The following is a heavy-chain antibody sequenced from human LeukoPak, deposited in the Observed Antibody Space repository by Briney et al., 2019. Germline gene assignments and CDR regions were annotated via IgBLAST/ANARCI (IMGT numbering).Heavy chain of an antibody. J-gene: IGHJ4*02. Sequence: GGSLRLSCAASGFTFSSYAMSWVRQAPGKGLEWVSAISGSGGSTYYADSVKGRFTISRDNSKNSLYLQMNSPRTEDTALYYCAKDIDSSGWYGNYWGQGTLVTVSS. CDR2: ISGSGGST. CDR3: AKDIDSSGWYGNY. V-gene: IGHV3-43*02. CDR1: GFTFSSYA. D-gene: IGHD6-19*01.